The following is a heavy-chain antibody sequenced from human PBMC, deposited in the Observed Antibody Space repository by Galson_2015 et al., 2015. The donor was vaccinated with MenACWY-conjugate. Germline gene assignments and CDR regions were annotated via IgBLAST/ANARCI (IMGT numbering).Heavy chain of an antibody. J-gene: IGHJ4*02. CDR3: ARPGGDYEQRTFFDY. CDR2: IIPIIAMP. D-gene: IGHD4-17*01. CDR1: GDTVSTHT. Sequence: SVKVSCKAPGDTVSTHTISWIRQAPGQGLEWLGRIIPIIAMPRYGPNFRGRVTITADKVTSTTYMQLDSLTSDDTAVYYRARPGGDYEQRTFFDYWGQGTLVTVSS. V-gene: IGHV1-69*02.